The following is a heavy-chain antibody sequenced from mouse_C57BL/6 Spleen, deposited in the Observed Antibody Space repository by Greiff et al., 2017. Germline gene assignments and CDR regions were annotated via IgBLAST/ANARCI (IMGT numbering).Heavy chain of an antibody. Sequence: QVQLKQPGTELVKPGASVKLSCKASGYTFTSYWMHWVKQRPGQGLEWIGNINPSNGGTNYNEKFKSKATLTVNKSSSTAYMQLSSLTSEDSAVYYCARCYYYGSSLYYFDYWGQGTTLTVSS. J-gene: IGHJ2*01. CDR3: ARCYYYGSSLYYFDY. CDR1: GYTFTSYW. V-gene: IGHV1-53*01. D-gene: IGHD1-1*01. CDR2: INPSNGGT.